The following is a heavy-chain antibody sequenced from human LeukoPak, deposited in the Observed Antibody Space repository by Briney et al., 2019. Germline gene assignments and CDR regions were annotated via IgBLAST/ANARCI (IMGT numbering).Heavy chain of an antibody. Sequence: NPSETLSLTCTVSGGSISSYYWSWIRQPPGKGLEWIGFIYYSGSTNYNPSLKSRVTISVDTSKNQFSLNLSSVTAADTAIYYCARLKDGVLGPWGQGTLVTVSS. V-gene: IGHV4-59*08. CDR2: IYYSGST. J-gene: IGHJ5*02. CDR3: ARLKDGVLGP. D-gene: IGHD2-8*01. CDR1: GGSISSYY.